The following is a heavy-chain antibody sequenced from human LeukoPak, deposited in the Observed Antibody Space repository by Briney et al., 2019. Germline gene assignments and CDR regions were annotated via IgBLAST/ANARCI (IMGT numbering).Heavy chain of an antibody. J-gene: IGHJ4*02. CDR1: GFTFSSYA. CDR2: ISGSGGST. D-gene: IGHD3-9*01. Sequence: PGRSLRLSCAASGFTFSSYAMSWVRQAPGKGLEWVSGISGSGGSTYYADSVKGRFTISRDNSKNTLYLQMNSLRAEDTAVYYCAKCARVDWLPIDYWGQGTLVTVSS. V-gene: IGHV3-23*01. CDR3: AKCARVDWLPIDY.